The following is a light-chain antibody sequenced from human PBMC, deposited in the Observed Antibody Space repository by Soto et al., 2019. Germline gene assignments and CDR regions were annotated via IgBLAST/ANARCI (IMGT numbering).Light chain of an antibody. CDR2: GPS. CDR1: QSVTSN. Sequence: EIVMTQSPATLSVSPGERATLSCRASQSVTSNLAWYQQKPGQAPRLLIYGPSTRATGIPGRFSGSGYGADFPLTISSLQSEDFAVYYCQQYNNWPPTFGGGTKVEIK. V-gene: IGKV3D-15*01. CDR3: QQYNNWPPT. J-gene: IGKJ4*01.